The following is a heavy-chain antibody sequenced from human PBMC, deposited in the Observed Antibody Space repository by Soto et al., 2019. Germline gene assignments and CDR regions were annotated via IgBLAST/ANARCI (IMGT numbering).Heavy chain of an antibody. CDR2: ISWNSGSI. V-gene: IGHV3-9*01. J-gene: IGHJ6*03. CDR1: GFTFDDYA. Sequence: GGSMRLSCAASGFTFDDYAMHWVRQAPGKGLEWVSGISWNSGSIGYADSVKGRFTISRDNAKNSLYLQMNSLRAEDTALYYCAKDLYGSGSQGYYYYYMDVWGKGTTVTVSS. D-gene: IGHD3-10*01. CDR3: AKDLYGSGSQGYYYYYMDV.